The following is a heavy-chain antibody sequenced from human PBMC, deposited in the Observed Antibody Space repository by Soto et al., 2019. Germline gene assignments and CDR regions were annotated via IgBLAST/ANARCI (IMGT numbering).Heavy chain of an antibody. J-gene: IGHJ3*02. Sequence: EVQLLESGGGLVQPGGSLRLSCAASGFTFSSYAMSWVRQAPGKGLEWVSAISGSGGSTYYADSVKGRFTISRDNSKNTLYLQMDRLRAEDTAVYYCAKDSWRGDSSSWYYLGAFDIWGQGTMVTVSS. V-gene: IGHV3-23*01. CDR1: GFTFSSYA. CDR2: ISGSGGST. D-gene: IGHD6-13*01. CDR3: AKDSWRGDSSSWYYLGAFDI.